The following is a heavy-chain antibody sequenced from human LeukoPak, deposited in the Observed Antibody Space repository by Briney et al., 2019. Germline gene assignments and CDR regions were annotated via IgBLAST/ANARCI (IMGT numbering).Heavy chain of an antibody. CDR3: AEDQSWSPTFFDY. V-gene: IGHV3-48*03. Sequence: GGSLRLSCAASGFTFSSYEMNWVRQAPGKGLEWVSYISSSGSTIYYADSVKGRFTISRDNAKNSLYLQMNSLRAEDTAEYYCAEDQSWSPTFFDYWGQGTLVTVSS. J-gene: IGHJ4*02. CDR1: GFTFSSYE. CDR2: ISSSGSTI. D-gene: IGHD6-13*01.